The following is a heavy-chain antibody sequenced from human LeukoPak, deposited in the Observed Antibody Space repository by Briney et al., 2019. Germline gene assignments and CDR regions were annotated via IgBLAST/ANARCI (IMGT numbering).Heavy chain of an antibody. CDR2: VSSSSIYI. V-gene: IGHV3-21*01. J-gene: IGHJ3*02. CDR1: GFTFSSYS. D-gene: IGHD5-12*01. CDR3: ARIYGRGAFDI. Sequence: PGGSLRLSCAASGFTFSSYSMNWVRQAPGKGLEWVSSVSSSSIYIYYADSVKGRFTISRDNAKNSLYLQMNSLRAEDTAVYYCARIYGRGAFDIWGQGTMVTVSS.